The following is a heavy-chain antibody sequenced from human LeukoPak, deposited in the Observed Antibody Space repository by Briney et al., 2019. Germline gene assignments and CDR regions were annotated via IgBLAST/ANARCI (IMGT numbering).Heavy chain of an antibody. CDR2: IYTSGST. CDR3: ARVLVVPAASSFYYYYIEV. CDR1: GGSISSYY. D-gene: IGHD2-2*01. J-gene: IGHJ6*03. V-gene: IGHV4-4*07. Sequence: SETLSLTCTVYGGSISSYYWSWIRQPAGKGLEWIGRIYTSGSTNYNPSLKSRVTMSVDTSKNQFSLKLSSVTAADTAVYYCARVLVVPAASSFYYYYIEVWGKGNTVTVSS.